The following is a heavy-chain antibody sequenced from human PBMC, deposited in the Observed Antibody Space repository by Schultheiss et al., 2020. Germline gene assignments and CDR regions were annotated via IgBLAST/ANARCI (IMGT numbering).Heavy chain of an antibody. CDR2: IKQDGSEK. V-gene: IGHV3-7*01. CDR1: GFTFSSYW. J-gene: IGHJ4*02. Sequence: GESLKISCAASGFTFSSYWMSWVRQAPGKGLEWVANIKQDGSEKYYVDSVKGRFTISRDNAKNSLYLQINSLRAEDTAVYFCARDRDHAFDYWGQGTLVTVSS. CDR3: ARDRDHAFDY.